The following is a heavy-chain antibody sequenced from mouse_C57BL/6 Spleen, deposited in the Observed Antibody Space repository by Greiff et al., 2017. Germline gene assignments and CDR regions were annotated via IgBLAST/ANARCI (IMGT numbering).Heavy chain of an antibody. CDR1: GFTFSDSG. D-gene: IGHD4-1*01. J-gene: IGHJ2*01. CDR3: APGTFDY. CDR2: ISSGSSTI. Sequence: DVMLVESGGGLVKPGGSLKLSCAASGFTFSDSGMHWVRQAPEKGLEWVAYISSGSSTIYYADTVKGRFTISRDNAKNTLFLQMTSLRSEDTAMYYCAPGTFDYWGQGTTLTVSS. V-gene: IGHV5-17*01.